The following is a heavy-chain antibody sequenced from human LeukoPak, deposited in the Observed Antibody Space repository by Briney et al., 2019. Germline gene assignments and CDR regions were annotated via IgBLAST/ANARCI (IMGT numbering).Heavy chain of an antibody. CDR3: ATEVPGSYYFDY. J-gene: IGHJ4*02. D-gene: IGHD3-10*01. CDR2: INIDGRST. V-gene: IGHV3-74*01. Sequence: GGSLRLSCAASGFTFSSYWMHWVRQAPGKGLVWGSRINIDGRSTTYADSVKGRFTISRDNAKNTLYLQMNSLRAEDTAVYYCATEVPGSYYFDYWGQGTLATVST. CDR1: GFTFSSYW.